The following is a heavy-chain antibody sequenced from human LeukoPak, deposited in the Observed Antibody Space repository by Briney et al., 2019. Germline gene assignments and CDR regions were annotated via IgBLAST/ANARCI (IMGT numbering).Heavy chain of an antibody. J-gene: IGHJ6*03. V-gene: IGHV5-51*01. CDR1: GYSFTTYW. D-gene: IGHD3-10*01. CDR3: ASSIIRGGYYYYMDV. CDR2: IYPGDSDT. Sequence: GESLKISCKGSGYSFTTYWIGWVRQMPGKGLEWMGIIYPGDSDTRYSPSFQGQVTISADKSISTAYLQWSSLKASDTAMYYCASSIIRGGYYYYMDVWGKGTTVTVAS.